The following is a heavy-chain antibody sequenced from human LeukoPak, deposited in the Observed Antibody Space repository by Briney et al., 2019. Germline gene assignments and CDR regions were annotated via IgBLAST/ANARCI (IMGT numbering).Heavy chain of an antibody. J-gene: IGHJ6*03. CDR1: EYTFTGYY. CDR2: INPDSGGT. CDR3: ARGMITFGGLIDDYYYYMDV. V-gene: IGHV1-2*02. Sequence: ASVKVSCKASEYTFTGYYIHWVRQAPGQGLEWMGWINPDSGGTDYAPKFQGRVIMTKDTSTSTAYMELSRLRSDDTAIYYCARGMITFGGLIDDYYYYMDVWGKGTTVTISS. D-gene: IGHD3-16*02.